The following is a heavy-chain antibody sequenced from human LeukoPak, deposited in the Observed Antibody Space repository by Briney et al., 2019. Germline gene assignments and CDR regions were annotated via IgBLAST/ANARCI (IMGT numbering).Heavy chain of an antibody. CDR2: IYTSGST. V-gene: IGHV4-4*07. CDR3: ARDGSGSYYKPSYYFDY. CDR1: GGSISSYY. D-gene: IGHD3-10*01. J-gene: IGHJ4*02. Sequence: SETLSLTCTVSGGSISSYYWSWIRQPAGKGLEWIGRIYTSGSTNYNPSPKSRVTMSVDTSKNQFSLKLSSVTAADTAVYYCARDGSGSYYKPSYYFDYWGQGTLVTVSS.